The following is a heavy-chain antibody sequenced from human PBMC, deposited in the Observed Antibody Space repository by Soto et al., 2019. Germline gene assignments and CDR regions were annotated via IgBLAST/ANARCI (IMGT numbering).Heavy chain of an antibody. V-gene: IGHV4-4*02. D-gene: IGHD6-19*01. CDR3: ARGKALESVAGTYYDY. Sequence: QVQLEESGPGLVKPSGTLSLTCVVSSGSITTDNWWSWVRRPPGKGLEWIGEVYHSGAINYSPSLTCRLTITVDKSTNQFFLKLTSVPAADTALYSCARGKALESVAGTYYDYWGRGTLVTVSS. CDR1: SGSITTDNW. CDR2: VYHSGAI. J-gene: IGHJ4*02.